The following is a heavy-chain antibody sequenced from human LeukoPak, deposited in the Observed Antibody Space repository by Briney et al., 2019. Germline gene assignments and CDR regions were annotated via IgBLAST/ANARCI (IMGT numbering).Heavy chain of an antibody. Sequence: PGGSLRLSCTASGFTLGSHDMHWVREIPGQGLEWGAAVSSCLHVFFADSVQGRFTVSREDARNSLYLQINSLRAGDTAVYYCVREARGYHYTYFDYWGQGTLVTVSS. CDR1: GFTLGSHD. CDR3: VREARGYHYTYFDY. D-gene: IGHD5-18*01. CDR2: VSSCLHV. J-gene: IGHJ4*02. V-gene: IGHV3-13*01.